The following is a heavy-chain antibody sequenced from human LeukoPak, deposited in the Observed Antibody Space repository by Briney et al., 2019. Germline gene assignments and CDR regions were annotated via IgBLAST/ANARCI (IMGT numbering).Heavy chain of an antibody. J-gene: IGHJ6*02. CDR1: GGTFSSYA. V-gene: IGHV1-69*13. CDR3: ARQVLIVGGRYGMDV. CDR2: IIPIFGTA. D-gene: IGHD3-22*01. Sequence: SVKVSCKSSGGTFSSYAIIWVRQAPGQGLEWMGGIIPIFGTANYAQKFQGRVTITADESTSTAYMELSSLRSEDTAVYYCARQVLIVGGRYGMDVWGQGTTVTVSS.